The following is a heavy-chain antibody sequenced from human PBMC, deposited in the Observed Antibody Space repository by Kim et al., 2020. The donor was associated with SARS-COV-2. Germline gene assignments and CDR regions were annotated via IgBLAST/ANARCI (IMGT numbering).Heavy chain of an antibody. V-gene: IGHV3-30*18. CDR2: ISYDGSNK. CDR1: GFTFSSYG. Sequence: GGSLRLSCAASGFTFSSYGMHWVRQAPGKGLEWVAVISYDGSNKYYADSVKGRFTISRDNSKNTLYLQMNSLRAEDTAVYYCAKYLGSGSYYYYGMDVWGQGTTVTVSS. J-gene: IGHJ6*02. CDR3: AKYLGSGSYYYYGMDV. D-gene: IGHD3-10*01.